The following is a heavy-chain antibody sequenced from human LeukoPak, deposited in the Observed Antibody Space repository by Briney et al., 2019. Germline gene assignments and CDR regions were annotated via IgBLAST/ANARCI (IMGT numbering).Heavy chain of an antibody. CDR1: GGSFSGYY. D-gene: IGHD6-13*01. J-gene: IGHJ5*02. V-gene: IGHV4-34*01. CDR2: INHSGST. Sequence: SETLSLTCAVYGGSFSGYYWSWIRQPPGKGLEWIGEINHSGSTNYNPSLKSRVTISVDTSKNQYSLKLSSVTAADTAVYYCARVLAARNNWFDPWGQGTLVTVSS. CDR3: ARVLAARNNWFDP.